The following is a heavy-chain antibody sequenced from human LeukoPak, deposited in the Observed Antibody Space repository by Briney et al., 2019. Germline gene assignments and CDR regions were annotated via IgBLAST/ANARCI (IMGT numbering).Heavy chain of an antibody. V-gene: IGHV1-18*01. CDR1: GYTFTSYG. CDR2: ISAYNGNA. CDR3: ARDLIAGYSSGWYVAPRDAFDI. J-gene: IGHJ3*02. Sequence: ASVKVSCKASGYTFTSYGISWVRQAPGQGLEWMGWISAYNGNANYAQKLQGRVTMTTDTSTSTAYMELSSLRSEDTAVYYCARDLIAGYSSGWYVAPRDAFDIWGQGTMVTVSS. D-gene: IGHD6-19*01.